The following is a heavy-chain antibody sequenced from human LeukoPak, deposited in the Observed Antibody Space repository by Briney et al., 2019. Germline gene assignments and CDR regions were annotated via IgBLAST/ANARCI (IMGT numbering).Heavy chain of an antibody. J-gene: IGHJ4*02. D-gene: IGHD6-13*01. Sequence: GGSLRLSCAASGFTFSNYGMDWVRQAPGKGLEWVAFIRSDGTITYYSDSVKGRFTISRDNSKNTLYLQMNSLRAEDTAVYYCARDRGYSSSIDYWGQGTLVTVSS. CDR3: ARDRGYSSSIDY. CDR1: GFTFSNYG. V-gene: IGHV3-30*02. CDR2: IRSDGTIT.